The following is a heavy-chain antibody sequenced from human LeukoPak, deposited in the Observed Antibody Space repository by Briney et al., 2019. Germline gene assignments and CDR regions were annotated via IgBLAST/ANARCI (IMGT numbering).Heavy chain of an antibody. CDR1: GGSISSSSYY. V-gene: IGHV4-39*01. Sequence: PSETPSLTCTVSGGSISSSSYYWGWIRQPPGKGLEWIGSIYYSGSTYYNPSLKSRVTISVDTSKNQFSLKLSSVTAADTAVYYCARRSMVRGVIIADYWGQGTLVTVSS. CDR3: ARRSMVRGVIIADY. D-gene: IGHD3-10*01. CDR2: IYYSGST. J-gene: IGHJ4*02.